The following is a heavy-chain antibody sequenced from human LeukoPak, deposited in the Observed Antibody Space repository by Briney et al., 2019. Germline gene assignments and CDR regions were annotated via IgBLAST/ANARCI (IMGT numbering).Heavy chain of an antibody. Sequence: SVKVSCKASGGTFISYAISWVRQAPGQGLEWMGRIIPIFGTANYAQKFQGRVTITTDESTSTAYMELSSLRSEATAVYYCARTGPDCSSTSCYLDYWGQGTLVTVSS. J-gene: IGHJ4*02. CDR1: GGTFISYA. V-gene: IGHV1-69*05. CDR3: ARTGPDCSSTSCYLDY. D-gene: IGHD2-2*01. CDR2: IIPIFGTA.